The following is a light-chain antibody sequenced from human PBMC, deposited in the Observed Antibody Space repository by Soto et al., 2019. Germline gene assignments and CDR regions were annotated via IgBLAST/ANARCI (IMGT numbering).Light chain of an antibody. Sequence: DIQMTQSPSSLSASVGDRVTITCRASQSISSYLNWYQQKPGKAPKLLIYAAYSLQSWAPSRFSGSESETELTVTISILQPEDFSNYYYQQSYSGLFGQGTKVDIK. V-gene: IGKV1-39*01. CDR3: QQSYSGL. J-gene: IGKJ1*01. CDR1: QSISSY. CDR2: AAY.